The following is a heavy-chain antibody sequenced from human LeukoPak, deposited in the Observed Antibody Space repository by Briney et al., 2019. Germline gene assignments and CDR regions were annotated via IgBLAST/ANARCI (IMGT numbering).Heavy chain of an antibody. D-gene: IGHD3-10*01. Sequence: ASVRVSCKVSGYTLTELSMHWVRQAPGKGLEWMGGFDPEDGETIYAQKFQGRVTMTEDTSTDTAYMELSSLRSKDKAVYYCATDGGLLGELLWPGGFDYWGQGTLVTVSS. CDR1: GYTLTELS. J-gene: IGHJ4*02. CDR2: FDPEDGET. CDR3: ATDGGLLGELLWPGGFDY. V-gene: IGHV1-24*01.